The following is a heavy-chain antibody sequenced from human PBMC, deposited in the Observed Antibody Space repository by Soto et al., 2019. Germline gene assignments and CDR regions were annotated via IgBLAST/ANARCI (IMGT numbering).Heavy chain of an antibody. Sequence: GGSLRLSCAASGFTFSSYAMLWVRQAPGKGLEWVAVISYDGSNKYYADSVKGRFTISRDNSKNTLYLQMNSLRAEDTAVYYCARAGGLAFDYWGQGTLVTVSS. CDR2: ISYDGSNK. CDR3: ARAGGLAFDY. J-gene: IGHJ4*02. V-gene: IGHV3-30-3*01. CDR1: GFTFSSYA.